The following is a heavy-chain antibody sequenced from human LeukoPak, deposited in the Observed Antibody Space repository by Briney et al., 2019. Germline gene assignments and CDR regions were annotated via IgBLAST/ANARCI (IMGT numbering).Heavy chain of an antibody. J-gene: IGHJ4*02. CDR1: GGSISSGSYY. Sequence: PSQTLSLTCTVSGGSISSGSYYWSWIRQPAGKGLEWIGRIYTSGSTNYNPSLKSRVTISVDTSENQFSLKLSSVTAADTAVYYCASYYDSSGYDYWGQGTLVTVSS. D-gene: IGHD3-22*01. CDR2: IYTSGST. CDR3: ASYYDSSGYDY. V-gene: IGHV4-61*02.